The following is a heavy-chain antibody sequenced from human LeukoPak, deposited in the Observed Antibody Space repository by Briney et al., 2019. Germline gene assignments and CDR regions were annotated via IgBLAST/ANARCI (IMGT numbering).Heavy chain of an antibody. CDR3: TRLNIVVVAAAEKQHQKYYYYGMDV. Sequence: GESLKISCKGSGYSFTSYWIGWVRQMPGKGLEWMGIIYPGDSDTRYSPSFQGQVTISADKSISTAYLQWSSLKASDTAMYYCTRLNIVVVAAAEKQHQKYYYYGMDVWGQGTTVTVSS. CDR1: GYSFTSYW. J-gene: IGHJ6*02. CDR2: IYPGDSDT. D-gene: IGHD2-2*01. V-gene: IGHV5-51*01.